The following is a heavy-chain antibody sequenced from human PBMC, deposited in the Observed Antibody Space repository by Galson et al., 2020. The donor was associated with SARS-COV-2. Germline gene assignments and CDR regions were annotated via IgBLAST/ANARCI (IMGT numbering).Heavy chain of an antibody. CDR1: GFTFTSPA. J-gene: IGHJ4*02. Sequence: SVKVSCKASGFTFTSPAMQWVRQARGQRLAWIGWIVVARGNTNYAQKFQERVTITRDMSTSTAYMELSSLRSEDTAVYYCAARGLLGEFPQWGQGTLVTVSS. V-gene: IGHV1-58*02. D-gene: IGHD3-16*01. CDR3: AARGLLGEFPQ. CDR2: IVVARGNT.